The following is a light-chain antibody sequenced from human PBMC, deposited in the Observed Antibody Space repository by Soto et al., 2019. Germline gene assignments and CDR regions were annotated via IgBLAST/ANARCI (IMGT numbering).Light chain of an antibody. V-gene: IGKV1-5*01. Sequence: SAATLSATAGDRVTITCRASQSISSWLAWYQHKPGKAPKLLIYDASNLDSGVPSRFSGSGSGTDFTLTINSLEPEDFAVYYCQQYETSPYTFGQGTMV. CDR3: QQYETSPYT. CDR2: DAS. J-gene: IGKJ2*01. CDR1: QSISSW.